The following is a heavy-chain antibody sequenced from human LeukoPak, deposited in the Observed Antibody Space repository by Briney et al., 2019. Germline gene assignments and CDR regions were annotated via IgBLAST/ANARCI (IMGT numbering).Heavy chain of an antibody. CDR1: GFTVSSNY. Sequence: GGSLRLSCAASGFTVSSNYMSWVRQAPGKGLEWVGRSRDKGNSYTTAYAASVRGRFTISRDDSKNSLYLQMNSLRAEDTALYYCAKDLSGYSTGGYFDLWGRGTLVTVSS. D-gene: IGHD3-9*01. CDR2: SRDKGNSYTT. CDR3: AKDLSGYSTGGYFDL. V-gene: IGHV3-72*01. J-gene: IGHJ2*01.